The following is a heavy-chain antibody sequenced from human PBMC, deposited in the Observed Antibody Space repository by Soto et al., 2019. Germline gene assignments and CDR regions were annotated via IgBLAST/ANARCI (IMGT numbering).Heavy chain of an antibody. V-gene: IGHV4-59*08. CDR2: IYYSGST. Sequence: QVQLQESGPGLVKPSETLSLTCTVAGGSISSYYWSWIRQPPGKGLEWIGYIYYSGSTNYNPSLKSRVTISVDTSKNQFSLKLSSVTAADTAVYYCASTRDGDSFDYWGQGTLVTVSS. CDR1: GGSISSYY. CDR3: ASTRDGDSFDY. J-gene: IGHJ4*02. D-gene: IGHD4-17*01.